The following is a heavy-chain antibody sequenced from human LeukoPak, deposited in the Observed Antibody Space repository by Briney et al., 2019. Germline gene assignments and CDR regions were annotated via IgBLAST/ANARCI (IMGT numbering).Heavy chain of an antibody. V-gene: IGHV4-34*01. Sequence: SSETLSLTCAVYGGSFSGYYWSWVRQPPGKGLEWIGEINHSGSTNYNPSLESRVTISVDTSKNQFSLKLSSVTAADTAVYYCARAWIHKKNDAFVIWGQGTMVTVSS. CDR2: INHSGST. CDR3: ARAWIHKKNDAFVI. J-gene: IGHJ3*02. CDR1: GGSFSGYY. D-gene: IGHD5-12*01.